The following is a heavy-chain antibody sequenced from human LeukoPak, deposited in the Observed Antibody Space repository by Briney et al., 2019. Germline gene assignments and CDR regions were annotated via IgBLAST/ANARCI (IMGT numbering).Heavy chain of an antibody. CDR2: IIPIFGTA. CDR3: ARGRLWDIVVVPAAQDAFDI. D-gene: IGHD2-2*01. Sequence: SVKVSCKASGGTFSSYAISWVRQAPGQGLEWMGGIIPIFGTANYAQKFQGRVTITADESTSTAYMELSSLRSEDTAVYYCARGRLWDIVVVPAAQDAFDIWGQGTMVTVSS. CDR1: GGTFSSYA. V-gene: IGHV1-69*01. J-gene: IGHJ3*02.